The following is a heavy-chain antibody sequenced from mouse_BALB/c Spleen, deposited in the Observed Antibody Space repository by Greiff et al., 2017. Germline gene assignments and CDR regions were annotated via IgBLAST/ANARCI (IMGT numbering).Heavy chain of an antibody. CDR3: ARGGGYDGYYYYAMDY. CDR2: ISYDGSN. V-gene: IGHV3-6*02. Sequence: VQLKESGPGLVKPSQSLSLTCSVTGYSITSGYYWNCIRQFPGNKLEWMGYISYDGSNNYNPSLKNRISITRDTSKNQFFLKLNSVTTEDTATYYCARGGGYDGYYYYAMDYWGQGTSVTVSS. CDR1: GYSITSGYY. J-gene: IGHJ4*01. D-gene: IGHD2-3*01.